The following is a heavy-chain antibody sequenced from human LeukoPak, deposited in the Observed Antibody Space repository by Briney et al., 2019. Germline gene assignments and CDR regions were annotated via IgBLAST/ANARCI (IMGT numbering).Heavy chain of an antibody. Sequence: GGSLRLSCAASGFTVSSNYMSWVRQAPGKGLEWVSVIYSGGSTYYADSVKGRFTISRDNSKNTLYLQMNSLRAEDTAVYYCARGYYDFWSGYYKPYYFDYWGQGTLVTVSS. D-gene: IGHD3-3*01. V-gene: IGHV3-66*01. CDR3: ARGYYDFWSGYYKPYYFDY. CDR2: IYSGGST. J-gene: IGHJ4*02. CDR1: GFTVSSNY.